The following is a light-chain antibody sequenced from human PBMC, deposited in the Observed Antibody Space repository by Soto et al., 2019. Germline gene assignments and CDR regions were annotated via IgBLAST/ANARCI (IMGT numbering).Light chain of an antibody. CDR3: TSYTITSPYV. CDR2: EAT. J-gene: IGLJ1*01. CDR1: SSDIGRYNF. Sequence: QSALTQPASMSGSPGQSITISCTGTSSDIGRYNFVSWYQHHPGKAPKLIIYEATMRPSGVSYRFSGSKSGNTASLTISGLQAEDEADYYCTSYTITSPYVFGTGTKVTVL. V-gene: IGLV2-14*01.